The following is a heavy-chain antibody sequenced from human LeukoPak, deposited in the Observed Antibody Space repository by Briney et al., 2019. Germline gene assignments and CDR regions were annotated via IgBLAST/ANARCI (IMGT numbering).Heavy chain of an antibody. CDR2: INQDGSEK. V-gene: IGHV3-7*03. CDR3: AGKWT. D-gene: IGHD1-26*01. CDR1: GFTFSSHW. J-gene: IGHJ5*02. Sequence: GGSLRVSCEVSGFTFSSHWMSWLRQTPGKGLEWVADINQDGSEKYYLDSVKGRFIISRDNAKNSLYLQMNSLTAEDTAVYYCAGKWTWGQGTLVTVSS.